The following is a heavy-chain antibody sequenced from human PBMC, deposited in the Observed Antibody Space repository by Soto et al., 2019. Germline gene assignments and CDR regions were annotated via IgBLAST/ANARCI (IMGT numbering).Heavy chain of an antibody. D-gene: IGHD2-15*01. CDR2: ISYDGSNK. Sequence: QVQLVESGGGVVQPGRSLRLSCAASGFTFSSYGMHWVRQAPGKGLEWVAVISYDGSNKYYADSVKGRFTISRDNSKNTLYLQMNSLRAEDTAVYYCAKDQGCSGGSCYPWYFGYWGQGTLVTVSS. J-gene: IGHJ4*02. CDR3: AKDQGCSGGSCYPWYFGY. CDR1: GFTFSSYG. V-gene: IGHV3-30*18.